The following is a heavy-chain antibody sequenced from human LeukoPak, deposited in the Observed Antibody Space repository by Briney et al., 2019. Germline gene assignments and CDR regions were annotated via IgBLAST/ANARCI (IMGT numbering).Heavy chain of an antibody. V-gene: IGHV3-21*01. CDR3: ARDDYDSSGYYSFDY. Sequence: PGGSLRLSCAASGFTFSSYSMNWVRQAPGKGLEWVSSISSSSSYIYYADSVKGRFTISRDNAKNSLYLQMNSLRAEDTAVYYCARDDYDSSGYYSFDYWGQGTLVTVSS. J-gene: IGHJ4*02. D-gene: IGHD3-22*01. CDR1: GFTFSSYS. CDR2: ISSSSSYI.